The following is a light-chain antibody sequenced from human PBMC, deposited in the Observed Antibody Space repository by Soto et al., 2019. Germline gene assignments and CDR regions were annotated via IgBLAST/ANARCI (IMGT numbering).Light chain of an antibody. CDR2: RNN. CDR1: SSNIGSNY. V-gene: IGLV1-47*01. J-gene: IGLJ2*01. CDR3: AAWDDSLSVV. Sequence: QSVLTQPPSASGPPGQRVTISCSGSSSNIGSNYVYWYQQLPGTAPKLLIYRNNQRPSGVPDRFSGSKSCTSASLAISGLRSEDGADYYCAAWDDSLSVVFGGGNKLTVL.